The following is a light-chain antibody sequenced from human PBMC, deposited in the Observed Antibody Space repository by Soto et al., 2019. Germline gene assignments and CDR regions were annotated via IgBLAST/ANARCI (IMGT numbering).Light chain of an antibody. CDR2: GAS. CDR3: QQYNKWPLIT. Sequence: EVVLTQSPGTLSLSRGERATLSCRASERIYSAYLAWYRQKPGQPPRLLIYGASTRATGTPARFSGSGSGTEFTLTISSLQSEDFALYYCQQYNKWPLITFGQGTRLENK. V-gene: IGKV3D-15*01. CDR1: ERIYSAY. J-gene: IGKJ5*01.